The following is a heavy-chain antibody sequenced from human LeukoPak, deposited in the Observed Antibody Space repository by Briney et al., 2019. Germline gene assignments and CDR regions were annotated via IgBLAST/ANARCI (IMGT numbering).Heavy chain of an antibody. CDR1: GDSFSTYW. V-gene: IGHV5-51*01. Sequence: GESLKISCKGSGDSFSTYWIGWVRQMPGKGLEYMGIIYPGDFDTRYSPSFEGQVTISADKSISTAYLQWSSLKASDTAICYCATWGSTGWFDYWGQGTLVTVSS. J-gene: IGHJ4*02. CDR3: ATWGSTGWFDY. CDR2: IYPGDFDT. D-gene: IGHD6-19*01.